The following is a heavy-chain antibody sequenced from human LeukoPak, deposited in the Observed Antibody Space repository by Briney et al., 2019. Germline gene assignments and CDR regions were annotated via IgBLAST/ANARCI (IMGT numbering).Heavy chain of an antibody. Sequence: PSQTLSLTCVVSGGSISSDGYSWSWIRQPPGKGLEWIGYIYHGGSTYYNPSLKSRVTISVDTSKNQFSLKLSSVTAADTAVYYCARHAIVGATYYFDYWGQGTLVTVSS. CDR1: GGSISSDGYS. J-gene: IGHJ4*02. CDR2: IYHGGST. D-gene: IGHD1-26*01. CDR3: ARHAIVGATYYFDY. V-gene: IGHV4-30-2*01.